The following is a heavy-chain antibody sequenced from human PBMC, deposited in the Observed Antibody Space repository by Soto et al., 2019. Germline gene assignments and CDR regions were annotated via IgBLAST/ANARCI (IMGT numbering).Heavy chain of an antibody. CDR3: ATGTNGTTGWYHP. CDR2: INPKTGDT. Sequence: QEQLVQSGTEVKKPGASVTVSCKSSGYTFTDFYLHWLRQAHGQGLEWVGWINPKTGDTKSSKKFQGRVTMSRDTPVSTAYIDLTSLTSDDTAMYYCATGTNGTTGWYHPWGQGTRVTVSS. D-gene: IGHD1-1*01. CDR1: GYTFTDFY. J-gene: IGHJ5*02. V-gene: IGHV1-2*02.